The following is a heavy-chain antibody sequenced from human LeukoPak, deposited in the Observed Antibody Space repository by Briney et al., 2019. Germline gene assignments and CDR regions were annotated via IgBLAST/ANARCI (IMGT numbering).Heavy chain of an antibody. CDR2: ISGSGGST. D-gene: IGHD1-26*01. CDR1: GFTFSSYA. V-gene: IGHV3-23*01. CDR3: AKDLGGSQLVYFDY. J-gene: IGHJ4*02. Sequence: PGGSLRLSCAASGFTFSSYAMSWVRQAPGKGLEWVSAISGSGGSTYYADSVKGRFTISRDNSKNTLYLQMNSLRAEDTAVYYFAKDLGGSQLVYFDYWGQGTLVTVSS.